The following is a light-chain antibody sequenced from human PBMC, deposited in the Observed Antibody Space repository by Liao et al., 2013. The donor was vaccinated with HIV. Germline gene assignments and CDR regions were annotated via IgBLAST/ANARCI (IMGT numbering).Light chain of an antibody. J-gene: IGLJ2*01. CDR3: QAWASSTVV. CDR2: EDT. V-gene: IGLV3-1*01. CDR1: KLGDKY. Sequence: SYELTQPPSVSVSPGQTASITCSGDKLGDKYACWYQQKPGQSPVLVIYEDTKRPSGIPGRFSGSNSENTATLTISGTQPMDEADYYCQAWASSTVVFGGGTKLTVL.